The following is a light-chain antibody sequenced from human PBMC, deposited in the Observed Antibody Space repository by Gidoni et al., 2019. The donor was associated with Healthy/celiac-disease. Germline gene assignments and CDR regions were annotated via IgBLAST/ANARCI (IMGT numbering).Light chain of an antibody. CDR2: GAS. CDR3: QQYNNWPPLT. V-gene: IGKV3-15*01. J-gene: IGKJ4*01. Sequence: EIVMTQSPATLSVSPGERATLSCRANQSVSSNLAWYQQKPGQAPRLLIYGASTRATGIPARFSGSGSGTEFTLTISSLQSEDSAVYYCQQYNNWPPLTFGGGTKVEIK. CDR1: QSVSSN.